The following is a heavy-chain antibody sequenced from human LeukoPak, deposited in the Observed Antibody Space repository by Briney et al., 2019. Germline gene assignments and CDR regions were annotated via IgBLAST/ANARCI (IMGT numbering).Heavy chain of an antibody. CDR1: GFTFSSYW. CDR3: AKTLGYCSGGSCYSGVIDY. D-gene: IGHD2-15*01. V-gene: IGHV3-23*01. J-gene: IGHJ4*02. Sequence: GGSLRLSCAASGFTFSSYWMSWVRQAPGKGLEWVSAISGSGGSTYYADSMKGRFTISRDNSKNTLYLQMNSLRAEDTAVYYCAKTLGYCSGGSCYSGVIDYWGQGTLVTVSS. CDR2: ISGSGGST.